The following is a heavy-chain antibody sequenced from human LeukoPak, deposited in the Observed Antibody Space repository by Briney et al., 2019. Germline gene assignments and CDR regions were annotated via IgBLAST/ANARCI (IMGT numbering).Heavy chain of an antibody. Sequence: GASVKVSCKASEGTFSSYAISWVRQAPGQGLEWMGGIIPIFGTANYAQKFQGRVTITADESTSTAYMELSSLRSEDTAVYYCAREADYYDSSGLPYFDYWGQGTLVTVSS. J-gene: IGHJ4*02. V-gene: IGHV1-69*13. CDR1: EGTFSSYA. D-gene: IGHD3-22*01. CDR3: AREADYYDSSGLPYFDY. CDR2: IIPIFGTA.